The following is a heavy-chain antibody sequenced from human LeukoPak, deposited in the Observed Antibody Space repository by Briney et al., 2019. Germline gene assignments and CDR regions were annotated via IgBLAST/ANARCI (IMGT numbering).Heavy chain of an antibody. Sequence: GASVKVSCKVSGYTLTELSIHWVRQAPGKGLEWMGGFDPEDGETIYAQKFQGRVTMTEDTSTDTAYMELSSLRSEDTAVYYCATRASVRCSGGSCYSEYWYFDLWGRGTLVTVSS. CDR2: FDPEDGET. J-gene: IGHJ2*01. CDR3: ATRASVRCSGGSCYSEYWYFDL. CDR1: GYTLTELS. V-gene: IGHV1-24*01. D-gene: IGHD2-15*01.